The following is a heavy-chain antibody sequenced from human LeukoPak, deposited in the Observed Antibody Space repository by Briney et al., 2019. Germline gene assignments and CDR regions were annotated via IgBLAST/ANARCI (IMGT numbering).Heavy chain of an antibody. CDR1: GYTFTSYD. CDR3: ARGGDFWSGSYFDY. V-gene: IGHV1-8*01. J-gene: IGHJ4*02. CDR2: MNPNSGNT. D-gene: IGHD3-3*01. Sequence: ASVKVSCKASGYTFTSYDINWVRHATGQGLEWMGWMNPNSGNTGYAQKFQGRVTMTRNTSISTAYMELSSLRSEDTAVYYCARGGDFWSGSYFDYWGQGTLVTVSS.